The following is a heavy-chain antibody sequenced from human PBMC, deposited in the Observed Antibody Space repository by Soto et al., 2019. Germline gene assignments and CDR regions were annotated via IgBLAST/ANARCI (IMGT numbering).Heavy chain of an antibody. D-gene: IGHD1-7*01. Sequence: GSLRLSCAASGFTFSSYWMSWVRQAPGKGLEWLANIKQDGSEKYYVDSVKGRFTISGDNAKNSLYLQMNSLRAEDTAVYYCARDITGTESLDYWGQGTLVTVSS. J-gene: IGHJ4*02. V-gene: IGHV3-7*05. CDR2: IKQDGSEK. CDR3: ARDITGTESLDY. CDR1: GFTFSSYW.